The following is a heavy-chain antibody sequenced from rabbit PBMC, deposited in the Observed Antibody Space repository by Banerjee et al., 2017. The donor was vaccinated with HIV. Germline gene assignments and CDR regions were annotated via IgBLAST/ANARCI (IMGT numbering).Heavy chain of an antibody. Sequence: QEQLEESGGDLVKPEGSLTLTCTASGFSFSSSYWICWVRQAPGKGLEWIACIYTSSGSTWYASWAKGRFTISKTSSTTVTLQMTSLTVADTATYFCARGHGSSSGYYLYIDWLDLWGPGTLVTVS. V-gene: IGHV1S45*01. CDR1: GFSFSSSYW. J-gene: IGHJ5*01. CDR3: ARGHGSSSGYYLYIDWLDL. CDR2: IYTSSGST. D-gene: IGHD1-1*01.